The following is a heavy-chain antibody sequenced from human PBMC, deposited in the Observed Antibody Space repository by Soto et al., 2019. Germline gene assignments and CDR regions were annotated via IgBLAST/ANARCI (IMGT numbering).Heavy chain of an antibody. J-gene: IGHJ3*02. V-gene: IGHV3-30-3*01. CDR1: GFTFSSYA. CDR2: ISYDGSNK. D-gene: IGHD1-26*01. CDR3: ARNSGFHDAFDI. Sequence: EGSLRLSCAASGFTFSSYAMHWVRQAPGKGLEWVAVISYDGSNKYYADSVKGRFTISRDNSRNTLYLQMNSLRAEDTAVYYCARNSGFHDAFDIWGQGTMVTVSS.